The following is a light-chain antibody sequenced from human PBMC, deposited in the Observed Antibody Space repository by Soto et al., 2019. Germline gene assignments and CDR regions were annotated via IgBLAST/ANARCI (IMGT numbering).Light chain of an antibody. CDR2: DTN. V-gene: IGLV7-46*01. Sequence: QAVVTQEPSLTVSPGWTVTLTCGSNTGAVTTGHYPYWFQQKPGQAPITLIYDTNNKHSWTPARFSGSLLGGKAALTLSGAQPEDEADYYCLLSYRGVGVFGGGTKLTVL. CDR3: LLSYRGVGV. J-gene: IGLJ2*01. CDR1: TGAVTTGHY.